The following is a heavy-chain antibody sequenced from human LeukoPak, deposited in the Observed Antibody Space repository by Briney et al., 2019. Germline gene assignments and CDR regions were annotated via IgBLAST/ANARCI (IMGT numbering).Heavy chain of an antibody. Sequence: GSLRLSCVASDFTFSNYWMSWVRQAPGKGLEWVGNLKQDGSEIYYLDSVKGRFTISRDNTKNSLYLQMNSLRAEDTAVYYCATIEAVRFHYWGQGTLVTVSS. CDR3: ATIEAVRFHY. CDR2: LKQDGSEI. D-gene: IGHD4-17*01. CDR1: DFTFSNYW. J-gene: IGHJ4*02. V-gene: IGHV3-7*01.